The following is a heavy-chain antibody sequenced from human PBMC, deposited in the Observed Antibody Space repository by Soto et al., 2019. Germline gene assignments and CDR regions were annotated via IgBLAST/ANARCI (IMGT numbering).Heavy chain of an antibody. CDR3: ARDGYNFGYFDY. D-gene: IGHD5-12*01. Sequence: QVQLVQSGAEVKKPGASVKVSCKASGYTFTSYDINWVRQATGQGVEWMGWMNPNSGNTGYAQKFQGRVTMTRNTSISTAYMELSSLSSEDTAVYYCARDGYNFGYFDYWGQGTLVTVSS. CDR2: MNPNSGNT. J-gene: IGHJ4*02. V-gene: IGHV1-8*01. CDR1: GYTFTSYD.